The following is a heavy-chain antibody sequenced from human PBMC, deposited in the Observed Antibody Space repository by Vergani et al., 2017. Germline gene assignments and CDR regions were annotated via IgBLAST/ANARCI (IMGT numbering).Heavy chain of an antibody. CDR3: ARISYDSSGFYYYGMDV. CDR2: ISSSGSTI. V-gene: IGHV3-11*01. J-gene: IGHJ6*02. CDR1: GFIFSDYY. D-gene: IGHD3-22*01. Sequence: VQLLESGGGLVQPGGSLRLSCAASGFIFSDYYMSWIRQAPGKGLEWVSYISSSGSTIYYADSVKGRFTISRDNAKNSLYLQMNSLRAEDTAVYYCARISYDSSGFYYYGMDVWGQGTTVTVSS.